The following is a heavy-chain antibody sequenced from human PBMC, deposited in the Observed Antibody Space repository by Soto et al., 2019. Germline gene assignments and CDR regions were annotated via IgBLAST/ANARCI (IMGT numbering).Heavy chain of an antibody. CDR2: IYYSGST. CDR3: ALPVTTKGYNWFDP. D-gene: IGHD2-8*01. J-gene: IGHJ5*02. Sequence: PSETLSLTCTVSGGSISSSSSYWGWIRQPPGKGLEWIGYIYYSGSTNYNPSLKSRVTISVDTSKNQFSLKLSSVTAADTAVYYCALPVTTKGYNWFDPWGQGTLVTVSS. V-gene: IGHV4-61*05. CDR1: GGSISSSSSY.